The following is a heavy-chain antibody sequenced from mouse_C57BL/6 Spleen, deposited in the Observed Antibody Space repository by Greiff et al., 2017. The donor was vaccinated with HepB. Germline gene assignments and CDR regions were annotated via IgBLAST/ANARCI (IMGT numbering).Heavy chain of an antibody. Sequence: VQLQQSGAELVMPGASVKLSCKASGYTFTSYRMHWVKQRPGQGLEWIGEIDPSDSYTNYNQKFKGKSTLTVDKSSSTAYMQLSSLTSEDSAVYYCARGAVAAGNDFDYWGQGTTLTVSS. CDR2: IDPSDSYT. D-gene: IGHD1-1*01. J-gene: IGHJ2*01. V-gene: IGHV1-69*01. CDR1: GYTFTSYR. CDR3: ARGAVAAGNDFDY.